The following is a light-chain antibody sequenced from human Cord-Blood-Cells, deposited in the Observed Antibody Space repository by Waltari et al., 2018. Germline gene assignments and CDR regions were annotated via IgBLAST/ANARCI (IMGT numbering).Light chain of an antibody. CDR1: QSLLHSNVYNY. CDR2: LGS. CDR3: MQALQTPT. Sequence: DLVMTQSPLSLPVTPGKPAYLSCRSSQSLLHSNVYNYLDWYLQKPGQSPQLLIYLGSNRASGVPDRFSGSGSGTDFTLKISRVEAEDVGVYYCMQALQTPTFGGGTKVEIK. J-gene: IGKJ4*01. V-gene: IGKV2-28*01.